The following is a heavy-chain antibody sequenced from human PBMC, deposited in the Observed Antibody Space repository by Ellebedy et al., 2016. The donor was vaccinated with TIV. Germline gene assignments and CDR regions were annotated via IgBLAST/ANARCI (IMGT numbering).Heavy chain of an antibody. CDR2: INHSGST. D-gene: IGHD1-7*01. CDR3: ARSSWITGTTD. V-gene: IGHV4-34*01. Sequence: SETLSLTXAVYGGCFSGYYWSWIRQPPGKGLEWIGEINHSGSTNYNPSLKSRVTISVDTSKNQFSLKLSSVTAADTAVYYCARSSWITGTTDWGQGTLVTVSS. CDR1: GGCFSGYY. J-gene: IGHJ4*02.